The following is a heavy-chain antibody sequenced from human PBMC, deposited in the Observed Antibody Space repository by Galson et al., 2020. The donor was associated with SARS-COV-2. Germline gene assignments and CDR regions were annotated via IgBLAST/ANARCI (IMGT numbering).Heavy chain of an antibody. D-gene: IGHD2-8*02. J-gene: IGHJ4*03. CDR3: ARLVGGNHCDS. Sequence: SETLSLTCSVPDGSIKKYYWSWIRQPPRSGQERIGLIFDSVDTKSNDSLGGRVPISVNSSKSQDSLKLTSAAPSATAIYFCARLVGGNHCDSWGHGAPVTVSS. CDR1: DGSIKKYY. V-gene: IGHV4-59*12. CDR2: IFDSVDT.